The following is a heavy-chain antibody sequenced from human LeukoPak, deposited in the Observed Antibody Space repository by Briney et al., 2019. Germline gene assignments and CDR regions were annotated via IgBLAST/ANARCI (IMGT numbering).Heavy chain of an antibody. CDR2: IYYSGST. J-gene: IGHJ4*02. CDR1: GGSISSYY. D-gene: IGHD6-13*01. CDR3: ARSSSSWFDY. V-gene: IGHV4-59*08. Sequence: PSETLSLTCTVSGGSISSYYWSWIRQPPGKGLEWIGYIYYSGSTNYNPSLKSRVTISVDTSKNQFSLKLSSVTAADTAVYYCARSSSSWFDYWGQGNLVTVSS.